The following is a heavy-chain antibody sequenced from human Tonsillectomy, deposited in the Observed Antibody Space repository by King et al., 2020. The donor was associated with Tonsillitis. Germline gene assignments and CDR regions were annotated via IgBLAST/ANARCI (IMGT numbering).Heavy chain of an antibody. CDR2: ISYDGFNK. J-gene: IGHJ4*02. Sequence: VQLVESGGGVVQPGRSLRLSCAASGFTFCNSDMHWVRQAPGKGLEWVAVISYDGFNKYFADSVKGRFTISRVNSQNTLYLQMNSVKAEDTAVYYCAKRIDYWGQGTLVTVSS. CDR1: GFTFCNSD. V-gene: IGHV3-30*18. CDR3: AKRIDY.